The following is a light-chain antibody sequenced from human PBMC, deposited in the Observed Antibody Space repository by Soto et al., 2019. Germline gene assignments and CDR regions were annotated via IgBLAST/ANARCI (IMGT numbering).Light chain of an antibody. Sequence: IVMTQSPATLSVSPWERATLSCGASQSVSSNLAWFQQKPGQAPRLLIYGASTRDTGIPARFSGSGSGTEFTLTISSLQSEDFAVYYCQQYNNWPRTFGQGTKVDIK. CDR2: GAS. J-gene: IGKJ1*01. V-gene: IGKV3-15*01. CDR3: QQYNNWPRT. CDR1: QSVSSN.